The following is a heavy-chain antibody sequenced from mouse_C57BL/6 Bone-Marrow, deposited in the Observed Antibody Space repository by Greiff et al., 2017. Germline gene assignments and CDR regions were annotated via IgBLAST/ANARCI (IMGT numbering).Heavy chain of an antibody. J-gene: IGHJ3*01. CDR2: IYPTSGNT. CDR3: AKERIMFYEGPSAY. V-gene: IGHV1-81*01. Sequence: QVQLQQSGAELARPGASVKLSCKASGYTFTSYGISWVKQRTGQGLEWIGEIYPTSGNTNYNQKFKGQATLTADKSSSTAYMELRSLTSEESAVYFCAKERIMFYEGPSAYWGQGTLVTVSA. D-gene: IGHD2-12*01. CDR1: GYTFTSYG.